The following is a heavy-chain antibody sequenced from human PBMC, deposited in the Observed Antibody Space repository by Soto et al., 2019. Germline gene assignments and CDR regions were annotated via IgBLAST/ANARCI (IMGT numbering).Heavy chain of an antibody. V-gene: IGHV4-30-2*01. CDR2: IYHSGST. CDR1: GGSISSGGYS. J-gene: IGHJ4*02. CDR3: ARAIVLVPAAMRYFDY. Sequence: QLQLQESGSGLVKPSQTLSLTCAVSGGSISSGGYSWGWIRQPPGKGMEGIGYIYHSGSTYYNPVLKDRVPISVDRSKNQLSRKLSSVTAADTAVYYCARAIVLVPAAMRYFDYWGQGTLVTVSS. D-gene: IGHD2-2*01.